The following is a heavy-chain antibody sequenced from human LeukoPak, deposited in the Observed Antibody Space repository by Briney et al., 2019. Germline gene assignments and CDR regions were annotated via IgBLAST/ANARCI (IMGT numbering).Heavy chain of an antibody. Sequence: PSGTLSLTCVVSGGSISSNWWSWVRQPPGKGLEWIGYIYYSGSTNYNPSLKSRVTISVDTSKNQFSLKLSSVTAADTAVYYCARRAGDYDYFDYWGQGTLVTVSS. CDR3: ARRAGDYDYFDY. CDR1: GGSISSNW. CDR2: IYYSGST. D-gene: IGHD4-17*01. V-gene: IGHV4-59*08. J-gene: IGHJ4*02.